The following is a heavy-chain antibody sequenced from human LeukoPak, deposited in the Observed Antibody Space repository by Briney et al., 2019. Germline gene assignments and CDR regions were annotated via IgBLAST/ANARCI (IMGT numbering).Heavy chain of an antibody. CDR2: ISGSGGST. J-gene: IGHJ3*02. V-gene: IGHV3-23*01. CDR1: GGTFSSYA. Sequence: SCTASGGTFSSYAMSWVRQAPGKGLEWVSAISGSGGSTYYADSVKDRFTISRDNSKNTLYLQMNSLRAEDTAVYYCAKPYYYDSSGYLYDAFDIWGQGTMVTVSS. CDR3: AKPYYYDSSGYLYDAFDI. D-gene: IGHD3-22*01.